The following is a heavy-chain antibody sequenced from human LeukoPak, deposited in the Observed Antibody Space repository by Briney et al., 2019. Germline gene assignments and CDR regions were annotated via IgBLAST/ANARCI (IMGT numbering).Heavy chain of an antibody. J-gene: IGHJ4*02. CDR1: GFTFSSYA. CDR3: AKEHGWIVVVPAAIVY. CDR2: ISGSGGST. V-gene: IGHV3-23*01. D-gene: IGHD2-2*02. Sequence: PGGSLRLSCAASGFTFSSYATSWVRQAPGKGLEWVSAISGSGGSTYYADSVKGRFTISRDNSKNTPCLQMNRLSAEDTAVYYCAKEHGWIVVVPAAIVYWGQGTLVTVSS.